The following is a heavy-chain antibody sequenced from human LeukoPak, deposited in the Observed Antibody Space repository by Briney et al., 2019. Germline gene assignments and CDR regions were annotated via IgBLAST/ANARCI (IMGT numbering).Heavy chain of an antibody. CDR1: GDSISSYY. CDR2: IDNSGTT. CDR3: ASHSNWAYFDY. J-gene: IGHJ4*02. V-gene: IGHV4-59*08. D-gene: IGHD7-27*01. Sequence: SETLSLTCTVSGDSISSYYWSWIRQPPGKGLEWIGYIDNSGTTNYNPSLKSRFTISADTSKNQFSLKLTSVTAADTAVYYCASHSNWAYFDYWGQGTLVTVSS.